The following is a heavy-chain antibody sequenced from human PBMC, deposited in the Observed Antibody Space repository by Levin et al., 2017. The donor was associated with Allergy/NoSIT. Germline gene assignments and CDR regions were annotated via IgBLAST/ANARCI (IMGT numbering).Heavy chain of an antibody. CDR1: GFTFSTYA. CDR3: VKDGGSGSYTNWYFDL. CDR2: ISSNGGGT. D-gene: IGHD3-10*01. V-gene: IGHV3-64D*06. Sequence: GGSLRLSCSASGFTFSTYAMHWVRQAPGKGLEYVSAISSNGGGTFYAESVKGRFTISRDNSKNTLYLQMSSLRADDTAVYYCVKDGGSGSYTNWYFDLWGRGTLVTVSS. J-gene: IGHJ2*01.